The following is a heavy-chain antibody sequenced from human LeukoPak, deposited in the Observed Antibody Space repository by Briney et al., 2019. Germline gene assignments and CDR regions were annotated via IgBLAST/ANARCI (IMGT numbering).Heavy chain of an antibody. V-gene: IGHV3-30*02. CDR1: GFTFSSYG. CDR3: ARYYDFWSGYFSNWFDP. Sequence: GGSLRLSCAASGFTFSSYGMHWVRQAPGKGLEWVAFIRYDGSNKYYADSVKGRFTISRDNSKNTLYLQMNSLRADDTAVYYCARYYDFWSGYFSNWFDPWGQGTLVTVSS. J-gene: IGHJ5*02. D-gene: IGHD3-3*01. CDR2: IRYDGSNK.